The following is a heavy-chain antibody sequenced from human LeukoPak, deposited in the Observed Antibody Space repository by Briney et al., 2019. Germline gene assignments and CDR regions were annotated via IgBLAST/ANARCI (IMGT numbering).Heavy chain of an antibody. V-gene: IGHV3-21*01. CDR1: GFNCNTYT. CDR3: VRGSYGAYDY. D-gene: IGHD4-17*01. Sequence: GGSLRLSCAASGFNCNTYTMNWVRQAPGKGLEWVSSISSDSSYIYYADAVHGRFTVSRDNAKYSLYLQMNSLRAEDTAVYYCVRGSYGAYDYWGQGSLVTVSS. CDR2: ISSDSSYI. J-gene: IGHJ4*02.